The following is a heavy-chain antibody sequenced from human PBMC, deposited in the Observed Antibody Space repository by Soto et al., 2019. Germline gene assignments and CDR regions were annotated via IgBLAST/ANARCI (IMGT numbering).Heavy chain of an antibody. Sequence: EVQLVESGGDFVKPGGSLRISCAASGFTFSNAWMSWVRQAPGKGLEWVGLIKTTTDGGTTDYAAPVKGRFSILRDDSKNTVDLQMNSLKTEDTGVYYCIAPYDFWSGLHYYYYYGMDVWGQGTTVTVSS. CDR2: IKTTTDGGTT. J-gene: IGHJ6*02. CDR1: GFTFSNAW. CDR3: IAPYDFWSGLHYYYYYGMDV. D-gene: IGHD3-3*01. V-gene: IGHV3-15*01.